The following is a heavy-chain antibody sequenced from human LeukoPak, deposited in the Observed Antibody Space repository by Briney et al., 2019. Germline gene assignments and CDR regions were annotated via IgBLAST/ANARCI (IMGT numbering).Heavy chain of an antibody. CDR2: IYYSGST. V-gene: IGHV4-59*01. Sequence: SETLSLTCTVSRGSISSYYWSWIRQPPGKGLEWIGYIYYSGSTNYDPSLKSRVTISVDTSKNQFSLKLSSVTAADTAVYYCARVVHKYYFDYWGQGTLVTVSS. CDR1: RGSISSYY. J-gene: IGHJ4*02. CDR3: ARVVHKYYFDY.